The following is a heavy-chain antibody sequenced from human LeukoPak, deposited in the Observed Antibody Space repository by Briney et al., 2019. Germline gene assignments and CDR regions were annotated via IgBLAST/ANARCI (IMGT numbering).Heavy chain of an antibody. J-gene: IGHJ4*02. D-gene: IGHD5-24*01. CDR2: ISAYNGNI. V-gene: IGHV1-18*01. CDR3: AKERSRYGYRAGYFDY. Sequence: ASVKVSCKASGYTFTSYGISWMRQAPGQGLEWMGWISAYNGNINYAQKLRGRVTMTTDTSTSTAYMELRSLRSDDTAVYYCAKERSRYGYRAGYFDYWGQGTLVTVSS. CDR1: GYTFTSYG.